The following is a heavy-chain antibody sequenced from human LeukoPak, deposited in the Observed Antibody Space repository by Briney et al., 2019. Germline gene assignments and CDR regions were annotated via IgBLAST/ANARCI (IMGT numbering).Heavy chain of an antibody. Sequence: PSETLSLTCTVSGDSISSYYWSWIRQPPGKGLEWIGYISYSGSTNYNPSLKSRVTISVDTSKTQFSLKLTSVTAADTAVYYCARDQAVSGTAFDYWGQGALVIVSS. CDR3: ARDQAVSGTAFDY. D-gene: IGHD6-19*01. J-gene: IGHJ4*02. CDR1: GDSISSYY. V-gene: IGHV4-59*01. CDR2: ISYSGST.